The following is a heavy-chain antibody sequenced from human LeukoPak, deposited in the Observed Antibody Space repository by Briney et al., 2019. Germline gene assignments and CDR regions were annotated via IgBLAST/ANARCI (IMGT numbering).Heavy chain of an antibody. CDR2: ISGSGGST. J-gene: IGHJ4*02. Sequence: PGGSLRLSCAASGFTFSSYAMSWVRQAPGKGLEWVSAISGSGGSTYYADSVKGRFTISRDNSKNTLYLQMNSLRAEDTAVYYCARVETYYYGSGSYDYWGQGTLVTVSS. CDR1: GFTFSSYA. D-gene: IGHD3-10*01. V-gene: IGHV3-23*01. CDR3: ARVETYYYGSGSYDY.